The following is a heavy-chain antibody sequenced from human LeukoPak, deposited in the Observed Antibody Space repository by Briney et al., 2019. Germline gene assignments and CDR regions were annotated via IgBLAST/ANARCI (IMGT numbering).Heavy chain of an antibody. Sequence: GWSLRLSCPASRFTVSGTHMSWVRQAPAKGLEGVAAMYTGGTTYYADSVTGRFTISRYNSKNPLYLHMNSLRAEDTAVYDCAKDEATSGGGLASWGQGTLVSVSS. J-gene: IGHJ4*02. V-gene: IGHV3-53*01. D-gene: IGHD3-16*01. CDR3: AKDEATSGGGLAS. CDR1: RFTVSGTH. CDR2: MYTGGTT.